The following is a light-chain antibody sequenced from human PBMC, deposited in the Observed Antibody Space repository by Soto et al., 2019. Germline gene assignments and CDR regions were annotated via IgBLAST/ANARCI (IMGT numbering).Light chain of an antibody. Sequence: EIVLTQSPATLSLSPGERATLSCRASQSVRSYLAWYQQKPGQAPRLLIYDASNRATGIPARFSGSGSGTDFTLTITSLEPEDFAGYYCQQRSNWPSSFDGGTKVEIK. CDR1: QSVRSY. J-gene: IGKJ4*01. V-gene: IGKV3-11*01. CDR2: DAS. CDR3: QQRSNWPSS.